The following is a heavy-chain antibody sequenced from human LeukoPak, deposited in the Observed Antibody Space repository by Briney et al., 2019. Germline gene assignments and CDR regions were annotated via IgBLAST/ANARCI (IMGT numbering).Heavy chain of an antibody. J-gene: IGHJ3*02. CDR2: ISGSGGST. D-gene: IGHD3-22*01. CDR3: AKDAVTYYYDSSGFHAFDI. Sequence: PGGSLRLSCAASGFTFSSYAMSWVRQAPGKGLEWVSAISGSGGSTYYADSVKGRFTISRDNSKNTLYLQMNSLRAEDTAVYYCAKDAVTYYYDSSGFHAFDIWGQGTMVTVSS. CDR1: GFTFSSYA. V-gene: IGHV3-23*01.